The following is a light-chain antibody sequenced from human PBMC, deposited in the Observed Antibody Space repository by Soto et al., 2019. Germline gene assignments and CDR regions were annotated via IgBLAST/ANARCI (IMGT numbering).Light chain of an antibody. CDR2: GAS. CDR3: QQYNNWPPYT. V-gene: IGKV3-15*01. J-gene: IGKJ2*01. CDR1: QSVSSN. Sequence: EIVMTQSPATLSVSPGERATLSCRASQSVSSNLAWYQQRPGQGPMLLIYGASTRATGIPARFSGSGSGTEFTLTISSLQSEDFAVYYCQQYNNWPPYTFGQGTKLEIK.